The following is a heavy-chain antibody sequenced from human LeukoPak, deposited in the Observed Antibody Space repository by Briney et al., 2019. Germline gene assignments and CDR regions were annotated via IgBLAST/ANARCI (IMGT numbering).Heavy chain of an antibody. D-gene: IGHD2-15*01. CDR2: INPNSGGT. J-gene: IGHJ4*02. Sequence: ASVKVSCKASGYTFTSYYMHWVRQAPGQGLEWMGWINPNSGGTNYAQKFQGRVTMTRDTSISTAYMELSRQRSDDTAVYYCARDVGSRPPRGYWGQGTLVTVSS. CDR1: GYTFTSYY. V-gene: IGHV1-2*02. CDR3: ARDVGSRPPRGY.